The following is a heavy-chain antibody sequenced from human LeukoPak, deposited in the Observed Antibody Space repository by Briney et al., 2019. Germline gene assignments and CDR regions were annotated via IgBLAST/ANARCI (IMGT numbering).Heavy chain of an antibody. CDR1: GYRFTNYW. Sequence: GESLKISCQGSGYRFTNYWIGWARRMPGKGLEWMGVIYPGDSETRYSPSFQGQVTFSADKSIDTAYLQWSSLKASDTAMYYCARRKNGDYENPWDYWGQGTLVIVSS. CDR2: IYPGDSET. D-gene: IGHD4-17*01. J-gene: IGHJ4*02. CDR3: ARRKNGDYENPWDY. V-gene: IGHV5-51*01.